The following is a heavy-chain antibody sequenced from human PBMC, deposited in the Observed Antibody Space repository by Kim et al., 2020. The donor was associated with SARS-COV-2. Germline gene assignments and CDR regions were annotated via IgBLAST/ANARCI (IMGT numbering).Heavy chain of an antibody. D-gene: IGHD3-9*01. J-gene: IGHJ4*02. CDR3: ARAARDYDILTGYYYFDY. CDR2: IYYSGST. V-gene: IGHV4-31*03. Sequence: SETLSLTCTVSGGSISSGGYYWSWIRQHPGKGLEWIGYIYYSGSTYYNPSLKSRVTISVDTSKNQFSLKLSSVTAADTAVYYCARAARDYDILTGYYYFDYWGQGTLVTVSS. CDR1: GGSISSGGYY.